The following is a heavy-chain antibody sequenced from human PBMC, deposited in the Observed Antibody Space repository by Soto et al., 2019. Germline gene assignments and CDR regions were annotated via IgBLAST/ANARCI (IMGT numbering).Heavy chain of an antibody. Sequence: QVQLVQSGAEVKKPGASVKVCCKASGYTFTSYAMHWVRQAPGQRLEWMGWINAGNGNTKYSQKFQGRVTITRDTSASTAYMELSSLRSEDTAVYYCARAQMTTVTNFDYWGQGTLVTVSS. CDR3: ARAQMTTVTNFDY. D-gene: IGHD4-17*01. CDR2: INAGNGNT. V-gene: IGHV1-3*01. CDR1: GYTFTSYA. J-gene: IGHJ4*02.